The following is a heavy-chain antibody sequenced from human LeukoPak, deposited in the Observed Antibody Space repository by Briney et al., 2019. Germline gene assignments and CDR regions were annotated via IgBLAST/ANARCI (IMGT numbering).Heavy chain of an antibody. CDR1: GFIFSSYE. CDR2: ISSSGSTI. D-gene: IGHD6-13*01. J-gene: IGHJ4*02. Sequence: GGSLRLSCAASGFIFSSYEMNWVRQAPGKGLEWVSYISSSGSTIYYADSVKGRFTISRDNAKNSLYLQMNSLRAEDTAVYYCARELLSYSSSWYDYWGQGTLVTVSS. V-gene: IGHV3-48*03. CDR3: ARELLSYSSSWYDY.